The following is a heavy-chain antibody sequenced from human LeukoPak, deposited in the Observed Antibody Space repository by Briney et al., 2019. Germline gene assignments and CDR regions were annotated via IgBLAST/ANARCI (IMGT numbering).Heavy chain of an antibody. CDR1: GYSFTSYW. CDR3: ARHLSGYDPAFDI. D-gene: IGHD5-12*01. CDR2: IYPGDSDT. Sequence: GESLKISCKGSGYSFTSYWIGWVRQLPGKGLEWMGIIYPGDSDTRYSPSFQGQVTISADKSISTAYLQWSSLKASDTAMYYCARHLSGYDPAFDIRGQGTMVTVSS. J-gene: IGHJ3*02. V-gene: IGHV5-51*01.